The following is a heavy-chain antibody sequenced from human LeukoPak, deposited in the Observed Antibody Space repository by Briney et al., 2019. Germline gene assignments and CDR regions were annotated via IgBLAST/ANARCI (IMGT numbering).Heavy chain of an antibody. CDR2: IYPGDSDT. V-gene: IGHV5-51*01. CDR1: GYSITSYW. D-gene: IGHD6-19*01. Sequence: GGSLKISWKGSGYSITSYWIGCVRQMPAESLEWMGFIYPGDSDTRYSPSFQGQVTISADKSISTAYLQWSSLKASDTAMYYCARPHSSGWADYWGQGTLVTVSS. CDR3: ARPHSSGWADY. J-gene: IGHJ4*02.